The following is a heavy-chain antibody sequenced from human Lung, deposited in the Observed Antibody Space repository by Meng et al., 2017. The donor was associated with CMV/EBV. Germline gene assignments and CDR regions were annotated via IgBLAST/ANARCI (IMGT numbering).Heavy chain of an antibody. CDR2: MSYDGSKT. V-gene: IGHV3-30*04. Sequence: SXKISXAASGFAFSGHAMHWVRQAPGKGLEWVALMSYDGSKTFYADFVKGRFTISRDNSRNTLYLQMSGLRTDDTAVYYCAKPRSGFVVVPAAFDSWGHGTLVTVSS. CDR1: GFAFSGHA. J-gene: IGHJ5*01. D-gene: IGHD2-2*01. CDR3: AKPRSGFVVVPAAFDS.